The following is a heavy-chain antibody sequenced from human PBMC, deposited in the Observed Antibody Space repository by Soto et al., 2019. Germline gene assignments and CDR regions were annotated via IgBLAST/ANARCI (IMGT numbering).Heavy chain of an antibody. Sequence: QVQLQQWDAGLLKPSETLSLTCAVYGGSFSGYYWSWIRQPPGKGLEWIGEINHSGSTNYNPSLKSRVTISVDTSKNQFSLKLSSVTAADTAVYYCARKWTYYYGSGSYRLFDYWGQGTLVTVSS. CDR2: INHSGST. J-gene: IGHJ4*02. V-gene: IGHV4-34*01. CDR1: GGSFSGYY. CDR3: ARKWTYYYGSGSYRLFDY. D-gene: IGHD3-10*01.